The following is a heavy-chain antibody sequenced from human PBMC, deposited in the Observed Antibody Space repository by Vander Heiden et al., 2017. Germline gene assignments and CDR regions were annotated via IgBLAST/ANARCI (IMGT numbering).Heavy chain of an antibody. V-gene: IGHV3-9*01. CDR3: VKDTSGHWYYTMDV. Sequence: EVQLVESGGGLVQPGRSLRLSCTASGFTFDDYAMHWVRQAPGKGLEWVSGITWNSGDIGYADSVKGRFTISRNNAKNSLYLQMNSLRAEDTALYYCVKDTSGHWYYTMDVWGQGTTVTVSS. CDR2: ITWNSGDI. D-gene: IGHD5-12*01. J-gene: IGHJ6*02. CDR1: GFTFDDYA.